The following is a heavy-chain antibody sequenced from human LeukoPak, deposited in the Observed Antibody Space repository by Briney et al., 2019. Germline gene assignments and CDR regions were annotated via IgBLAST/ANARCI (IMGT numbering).Heavy chain of an antibody. CDR1: GGSISSSSYY. CDR3: ARAPHYYYDSLGAFDI. V-gene: IGHV4-61*05. CDR2: IYYSGST. J-gene: IGHJ3*02. Sequence: SETLSLTCTVSGGSISSSSYYWGWIRQPPGKGLEWIGYIYYSGSTNYNPSLKSRVTISVDTSKNQFSLKLSSVTAADTAVYYCARAPHYYYDSLGAFDIWGQGTMVTVSS. D-gene: IGHD3-22*01.